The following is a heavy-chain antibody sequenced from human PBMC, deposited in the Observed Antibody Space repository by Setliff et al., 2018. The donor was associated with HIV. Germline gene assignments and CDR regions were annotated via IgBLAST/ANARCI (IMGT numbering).Heavy chain of an antibody. Sequence: PSETLSLTCTVSGASISSSTDYWGWIRQSPGKGLEWIGSRYYSGSTYQNPSLKSQVTIPVDTSKNQFSLELSSVTAADTAVYYCARLRYGSGIPLDVWGTGISVTVSS. D-gene: IGHD3-10*01. CDR1: GASISSSTDY. CDR3: ARLRYGSGIPLDV. J-gene: IGHJ6*04. CDR2: RYYSGST. V-gene: IGHV4-39*01.